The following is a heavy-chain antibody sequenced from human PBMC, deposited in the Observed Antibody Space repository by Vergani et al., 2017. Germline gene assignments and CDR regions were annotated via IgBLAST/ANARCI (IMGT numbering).Heavy chain of an antibody. D-gene: IGHD3-10*01. CDR1: GGTFSSYA. J-gene: IGHJ4*02. CDR3: ARGLTIWFGEVYGYFDY. V-gene: IGHV1-69*13. Sequence: VQLVQSGAEVKKPGSSVKVSCKASGGTFSSYAISWVRQAPGQGLEWMGRIIPIFGTANYAQKFQCRVTITADESTSTAYMELSSLRSEDTAVYYCARGLTIWFGEVYGYFDYWGQGTLVTVSS. CDR2: IIPIFGTA.